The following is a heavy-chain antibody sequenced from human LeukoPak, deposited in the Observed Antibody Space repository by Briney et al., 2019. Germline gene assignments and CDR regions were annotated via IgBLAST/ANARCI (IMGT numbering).Heavy chain of an antibody. CDR2: INSNSGGT. CDR3: ARGGSGSGYLYYSDS. CDR1: GYSFSDYS. D-gene: IGHD3-10*01. J-gene: IGHJ4*02. V-gene: IGHV1-2*06. Sequence: ASVKVSCKASGYSFSDYSMHWVRQAPGQGLEWMGRINSNSGGTSYAQNFQGRVTMTRDTSISTAYMEVSGLTSDDTAVYYCARGGSGSGYLYYSDSWGQGTLVSVSS.